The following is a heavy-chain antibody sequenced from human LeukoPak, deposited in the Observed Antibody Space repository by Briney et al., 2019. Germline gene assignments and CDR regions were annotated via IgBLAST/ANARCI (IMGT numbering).Heavy chain of an antibody. CDR3: ARRGYYDSSGYYYGVHAFDI. V-gene: IGHV4-61*02. D-gene: IGHD3-22*01. J-gene: IGHJ3*02. CDR1: GGSISSGSYY. Sequence: KTSETLSLTCTVSGGSISSGSYYWSWIRQPAGKGLEWIGRIYTSGSTNYNPSLKSRVTISVDTSKNQFSLKLSSVTAADTAVYYCARRGYYDSSGYYYGVHAFDIWGQGTMVTVSS. CDR2: IYTSGST.